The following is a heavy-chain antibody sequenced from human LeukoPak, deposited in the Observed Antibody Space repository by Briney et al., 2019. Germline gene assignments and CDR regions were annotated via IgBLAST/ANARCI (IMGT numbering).Heavy chain of an antibody. J-gene: IGHJ3*02. CDR2: ISAYNGNT. D-gene: IGHD2-8*01. CDR3: ATSIVLKRDDAFDI. V-gene: IGHV1-18*01. Sequence: GASVKVSRKASGYTFTSYGISWVRQAPGQGLEWMGWISAYNGNTNYAQKLQGRVTMTTDTSTSTAYMELRSLRSDDTAVYYCATSIVLKRDDAFDIWGQGTMVTVSS. CDR1: GYTFTSYG.